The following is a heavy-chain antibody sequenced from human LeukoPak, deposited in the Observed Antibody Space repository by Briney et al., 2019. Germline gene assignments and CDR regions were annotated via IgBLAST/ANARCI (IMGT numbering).Heavy chain of an antibody. CDR3: ARVRTAAAGTYAFDI. D-gene: IGHD6-13*01. CDR1: GGTFSSYA. V-gene: IGHV1-69*04. J-gene: IGHJ3*02. CDR2: IIPILGIA. Sequence: SVKVSCKASGGTFSSYAISWVRQAPGQGREWMGRIIPILGIANYAQKFQGRVTITADKSTSTAYMELSSLRSEDTAVYYCARVRTAAAGTYAFDIWGQGTMVTVSS.